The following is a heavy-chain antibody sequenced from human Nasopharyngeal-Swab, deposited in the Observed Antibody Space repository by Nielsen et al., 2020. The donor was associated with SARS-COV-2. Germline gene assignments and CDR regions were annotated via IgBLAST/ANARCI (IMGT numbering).Heavy chain of an antibody. CDR1: GGTFSSYA. V-gene: IGHV1-69*06. D-gene: IGHD2-2*01. Sequence: SVKVSCKASGGTFSSYAISWVRQAPGQGLEWMGGIIPIFGTANYAQKFQGRVTITADKSTSTAYMELSSPRSEDTAVYYCARDPESGVVVPAAMREVTPFDYWGQGTLVTVSS. J-gene: IGHJ4*02. CDR3: ARDPESGVVVPAAMREVTPFDY. CDR2: IIPIFGTA.